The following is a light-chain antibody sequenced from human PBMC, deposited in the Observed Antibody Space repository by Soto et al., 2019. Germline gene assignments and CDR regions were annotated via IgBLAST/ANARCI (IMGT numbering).Light chain of an antibody. Sequence: QSALTQPPSASGSPGQSVTISCTGTSNDVGGYNYVSWYQQHPGKAPKLMIHEVSKRPSGVPDRFSGSKSGNTASLTVSGLLTEDEADYYCSSYGGANTVVFGGGTHPTVL. CDR1: SNDVGGYNY. J-gene: IGLJ2*01. CDR2: EVS. V-gene: IGLV2-8*01. CDR3: SSYGGANTVV.